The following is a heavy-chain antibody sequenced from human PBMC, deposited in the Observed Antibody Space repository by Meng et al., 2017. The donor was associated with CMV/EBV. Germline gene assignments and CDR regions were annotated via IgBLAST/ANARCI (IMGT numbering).Heavy chain of an antibody. CDR2: IYYTGTT. CDR1: GGSISDYH. J-gene: IGHJ4*02. D-gene: IGHD3-16*01. CDR3: ARVKATVGEIVD. V-gene: IGHV4-59*01. Sequence: GSLRLSCNVSGGSISDYHWTWIRQPPGMGLEWIGYIYYTGTTYYNPSLKSHVTISVDTSKNHFSLKLTSVTAADTAVYYCARVKATVGEIVDWGQGTLVTVSS.